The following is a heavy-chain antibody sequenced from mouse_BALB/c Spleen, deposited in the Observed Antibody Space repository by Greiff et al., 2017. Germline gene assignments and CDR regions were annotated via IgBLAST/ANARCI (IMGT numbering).Heavy chain of an antibody. CDR3: ARHGSSLFDY. J-gene: IGHJ2*01. V-gene: IGHV5-17*02. CDR2: ISSGSSTI. Sequence: EVQLVESGGGLVQPGGSRKLSCAASGFTFSSFGMHWVRQAPEKGLEWVAYISSGSSTIYYADTVKGRFTISRDNPKNTLFLQMTSLRSEDTAMYYCARHGSSLFDYWGQGTTLTVSS. CDR1: GFTFSSFG. D-gene: IGHD1-1*01.